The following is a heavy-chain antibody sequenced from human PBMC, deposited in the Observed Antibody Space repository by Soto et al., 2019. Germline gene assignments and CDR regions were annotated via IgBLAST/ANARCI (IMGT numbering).Heavy chain of an antibody. CDR1: GYSFTSPG. CDR3: ASAFFYQGIDSRGYLLDAFEF. Sequence: ASVKGSCKASGYSFTSPGMSWVRQAPGQGLEWMGWISAHTGSSEYAQRFQGRVTMTTDRSTSTAYMELSSMRSDDTAVYYCASAFFYQGIDSRGYLLDAFEFWGPATLVTLYS. CDR2: ISAHTGSS. V-gene: IGHV1-18*01. J-gene: IGHJ4*03. D-gene: IGHD3-22*01.